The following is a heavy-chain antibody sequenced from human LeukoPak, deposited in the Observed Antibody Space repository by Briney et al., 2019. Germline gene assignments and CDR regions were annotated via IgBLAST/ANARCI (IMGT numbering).Heavy chain of an antibody. J-gene: IGHJ4*02. Sequence: ASVKVSCKASGYTFTSYDINWVRQATGQGLEWMGWMNPNSGNTGYAQKFQGRVTITRNTSISTAYMELSSLRSEDTAVYYCVTAFSRSRSTKLRRAYYFDYWGQGTLVTVSS. D-gene: IGHD3-3*02. CDR2: MNPNSGNT. V-gene: IGHV1-8*03. CDR1: GYTFTSYD. CDR3: VTAFSRSRSTKLRRAYYFDY.